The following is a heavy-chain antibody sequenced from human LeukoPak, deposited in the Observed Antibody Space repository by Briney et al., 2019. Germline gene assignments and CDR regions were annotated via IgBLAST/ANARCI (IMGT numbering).Heavy chain of an antibody. CDR2: IYTSGST. CDR1: GGTISSYY. Sequence: SETLSLTCTVSGGTISSYYWSWIRQPPGKGLEWIGYIYTSGSTNYNPSLKSRVTISVDTSKNQFSLKLSSVTAADTAVYYCARLGYGSSLDYWGQGTLVTVSS. J-gene: IGHJ4*02. D-gene: IGHD6-6*01. CDR3: ARLGYGSSLDY. V-gene: IGHV4-4*09.